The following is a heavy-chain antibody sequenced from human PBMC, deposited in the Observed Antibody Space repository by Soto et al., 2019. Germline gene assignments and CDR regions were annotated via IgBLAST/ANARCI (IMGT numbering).Heavy chain of an antibody. D-gene: IGHD5-12*01. CDR2: IIPIFGTP. CDR1: GVTFTRQD. V-gene: IGHV1-69*13. Sequence: ASGKVCCKASGVTFTRQDMRWVRQAPGQGLEWMGGIIPIFGTPQYAEKFQDRVTITADESTSTAYMELSSLTSEDTAVYYCATNEGRDGYSFDYWGQGTLVTVSS. J-gene: IGHJ4*02. CDR3: ATNEGRDGYSFDY.